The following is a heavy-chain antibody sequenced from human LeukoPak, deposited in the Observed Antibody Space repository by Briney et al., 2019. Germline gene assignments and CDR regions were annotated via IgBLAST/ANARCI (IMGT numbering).Heavy chain of an antibody. J-gene: IGHJ5*02. CDR1: GGSISSSSYY. V-gene: IGHV4-39*01. Sequence: PSDTLSLTCTVSGGSISSSSYYWGWIRQPPGKGLEWIGSVYYSGSTTTNPSLRSRATISVDTSKNQISLRLTSVTAADTAMYYCARQDFKDSLRVSAINWFDPWGQGTLVTVSS. CDR2: VYYSGST. CDR3: ARQDFKDSLRVSAINWFDP. D-gene: IGHD5/OR15-5a*01.